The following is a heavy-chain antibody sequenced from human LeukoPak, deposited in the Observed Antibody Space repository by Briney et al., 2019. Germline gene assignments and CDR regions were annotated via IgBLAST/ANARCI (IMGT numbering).Heavy chain of an antibody. Sequence: SVKVSCKASGGTFINYAVTWVRQAPGQGLEGMGRIIPMFDSPRYAQMFQGRLSITTDESTTTAYMELSSLRSEDTAVYYCTRGTRPLGDYYHYMDVWGEGTTVTASS. J-gene: IGHJ6*03. D-gene: IGHD3-3*01. CDR2: IIPMFDSP. V-gene: IGHV1-69*05. CDR1: GGTFINYA. CDR3: TRGTRPLGDYYHYMDV.